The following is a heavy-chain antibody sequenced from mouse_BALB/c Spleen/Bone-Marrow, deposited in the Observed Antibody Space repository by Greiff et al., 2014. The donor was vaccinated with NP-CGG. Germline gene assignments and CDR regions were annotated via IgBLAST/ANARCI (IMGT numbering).Heavy chain of an antibody. D-gene: IGHD2-1*01. CDR1: AYTFTSYW. J-gene: IGHJ2*01. Sequence: QVQLQQSGAVLVKPGAPVKLSCKASAYTFTSYWMNWVKQRPGRGLEWIGRIDPSDSETHYNQNFKDKATLTVDRSSSTAFIQLSSLTSEDSTVYYCAYGNYESYFFAHWGQRTTLSGS. CDR3: AYGNYESYFFAH. CDR2: IDPSDSET. V-gene: IGHV1-69*02.